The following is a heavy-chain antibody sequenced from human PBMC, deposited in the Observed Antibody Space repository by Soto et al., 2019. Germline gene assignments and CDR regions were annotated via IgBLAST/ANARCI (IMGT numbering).Heavy chain of an antibody. CDR3: AIWTGFGEGAY. Sequence: EVQLLESGGGLVQPGGSLRLSCAASGFTFSSYAMSWVRQAPGKGLEWVSSISSSSSYIYYADSVKGRFTISRDNAKNSLYLQMNSLGAEDTAVYYCAIWTGFGEGAYWGQGTLVTVSS. V-gene: IGHV3-21*01. J-gene: IGHJ4*02. CDR1: GFTFSSYA. CDR2: ISSSSSYI. D-gene: IGHD3-10*01.